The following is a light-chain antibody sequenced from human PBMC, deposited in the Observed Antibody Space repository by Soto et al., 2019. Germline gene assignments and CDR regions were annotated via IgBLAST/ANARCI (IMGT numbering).Light chain of an antibody. CDR3: QNYNRAPRT. J-gene: IGKJ1*01. V-gene: IGKV1-27*01. CDR1: QGISNY. CDR2: AAS. Sequence: DIQMTQSPSSLSASVGDRVTITCRASQGISNYLAWYQQKPGKVPKLLIYAASTLQSGVPSRFSGSGSGTDFTLTISRLQPEYVATYYCQNYNRAPRTFGQGTKVEIK.